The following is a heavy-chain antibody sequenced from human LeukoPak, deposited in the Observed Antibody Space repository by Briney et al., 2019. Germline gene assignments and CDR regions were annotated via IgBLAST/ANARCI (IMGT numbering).Heavy chain of an antibody. CDR2: IYSGGTS. CDR3: TREGPDSSAYSFDY. CDR1: GFTVSTNY. Sequence: GGSLRLSCAVSGFTVSTNYLSWVRQAPGKGLEWVSIIYSGGTSYYADSVKGRFTISRDNPKNTLYLQMNSLRAEGTAVYYCTREGPDSSAYSFDYWGQGTLVTVSS. V-gene: IGHV3-53*01. J-gene: IGHJ4*02. D-gene: IGHD3-22*01.